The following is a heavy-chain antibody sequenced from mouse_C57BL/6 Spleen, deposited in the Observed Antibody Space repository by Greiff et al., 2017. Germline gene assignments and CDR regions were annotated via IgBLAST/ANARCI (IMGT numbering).Heavy chain of an antibody. CDR1: GYTFTSYW. D-gene: IGHD1-1*01. Sequence: QVQLQQPGAELVKPGASVKMSCKASGYTFTSYWITWVKQRPGQGLEWIGDIYPGSGSTNYNEKFKCKATLTVDTSSSTAYMQLSSLTSEDSAVYYCARRDYGSSLDYWGQGTTLTVSS. CDR2: IYPGSGST. V-gene: IGHV1-55*01. J-gene: IGHJ2*01. CDR3: ARRDYGSSLDY.